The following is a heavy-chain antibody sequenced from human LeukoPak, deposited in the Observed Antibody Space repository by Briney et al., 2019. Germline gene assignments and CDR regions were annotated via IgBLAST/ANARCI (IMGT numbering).Heavy chain of an antibody. Sequence: PSETLSLTCAVYGGSFSGYYWSWIRQPPGKGLEWIGEINHSGSTNYNPSLKSRVTISVDTSKNQFSLKLSSVTAADTAVYYCARGFVVVPAANYYYYYGMDVWGQGTTVTVSS. J-gene: IGHJ6*02. V-gene: IGHV4-34*01. CDR2: INHSGST. CDR1: GGSFSGYY. CDR3: ARGFVVVPAANYYYYYGMDV. D-gene: IGHD2-2*01.